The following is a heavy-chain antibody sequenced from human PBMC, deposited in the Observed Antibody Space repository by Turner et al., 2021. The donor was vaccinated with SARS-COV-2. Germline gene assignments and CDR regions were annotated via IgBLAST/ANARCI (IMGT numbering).Heavy chain of an antibody. CDR1: GGSFSGSY. CDR3: ARAMWVRGVRMDV. V-gene: IGHV4-34*12. CDR2: IIHSGST. J-gene: IGHJ6*04. Sequence: VQLQQWGAGVLKPSATLSPTCAVYGGSFSGSYWSGIRQPPGKGLEWIGEIIHSGSTNYNPSLKSRVTISVDTSKNQFSLKLSSVTAADTAVYYCARAMWVRGVRMDVWGKGTTVTVSS. D-gene: IGHD3-10*01.